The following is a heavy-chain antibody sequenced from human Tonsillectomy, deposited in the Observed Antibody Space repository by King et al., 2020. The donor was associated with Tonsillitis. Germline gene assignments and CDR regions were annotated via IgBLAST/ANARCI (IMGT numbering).Heavy chain of an antibody. CDR3: ARGWIQLWSDFDY. CDR1: GFTFSSYS. V-gene: IGHV3-21*01. D-gene: IGHD5-18*01. CDR2: ISSSSSYI. Sequence: VQLVESGGGLVKPGGSLRLSCAASGFTFSSYSMNWVRQAPGKGLEWVSSISSSSSYIYYADSVKGRFTISRDNAKNSLYLQMNSLRAEDTAVYYCARGWIQLWSDFDYWGQGTPVTVSS. J-gene: IGHJ4*02.